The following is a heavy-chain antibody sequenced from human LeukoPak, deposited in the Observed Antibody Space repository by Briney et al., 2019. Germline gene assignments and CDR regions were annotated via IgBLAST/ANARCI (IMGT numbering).Heavy chain of an antibody. CDR3: TREVAVAFDS. D-gene: IGHD6-19*01. CDR1: GFTLSSYS. Sequence: TGGSLRLSCAASGFTLSSYSMNWVRQAPGKGLEWVSSISSTSSYIYYADSVKGRFTISRDSAKNSLYLQMNSLRAEDTAVYYCTREVAVAFDSWGQGTLVTVSS. V-gene: IGHV3-21*01. CDR2: ISSTSSYI. J-gene: IGHJ4*02.